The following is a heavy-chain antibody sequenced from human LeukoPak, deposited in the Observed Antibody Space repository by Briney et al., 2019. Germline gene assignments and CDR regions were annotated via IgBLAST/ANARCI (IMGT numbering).Heavy chain of an antibody. CDR3: TIVPILFVIAAQQDLDF. V-gene: IGHV3-23*01. D-gene: IGHD2-15*01. Sequence: GGSLRLSCGLYGFILQNYAMTWVRPAPGKVLEWVSSISGSGYNTYYAASVKGRFSISRDLSTHTMYLQTNNLRPERTSVYYCTIVPILFVIAAQQDLDFWGQGTLVTVSS. CDR2: ISGSGYNT. J-gene: IGHJ4*02. CDR1: GFILQNYA.